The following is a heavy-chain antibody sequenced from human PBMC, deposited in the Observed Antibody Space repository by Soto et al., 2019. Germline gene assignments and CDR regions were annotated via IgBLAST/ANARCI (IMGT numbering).Heavy chain of an antibody. V-gene: IGHV3-33*01. CDR1: GFTFSSYG. CDR3: ARDSDYGDYRGAFDI. J-gene: IGHJ3*02. CDR2: IWYDGSNK. D-gene: IGHD4-17*01. Sequence: GGSLRLSCAASGFTFSSYGMHWVRQAPGKGLEWVAVIWYDGSNKYYADSVKGRFTISRDNSKNTPYLQMNSLRAEDTAVYYCARDSDYGDYRGAFDIWGQGTMVTVSS.